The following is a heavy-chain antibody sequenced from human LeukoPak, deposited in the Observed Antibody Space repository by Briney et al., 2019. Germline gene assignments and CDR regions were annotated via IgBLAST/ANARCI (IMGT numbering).Heavy chain of an antibody. CDR1: GGSFSGYY. CDR3: ARDRRKQWLVPQNWFAP. Sequence: PSETLSLTCAVYGGSFSGYYWSWIRQPPGKGLEWIGEISHSGSTNYNPSLKSRVTISVDTSKNQFSLKLSSVTAADTAVYYCARDRRKQWLVPQNWFAPWGKGPRVTVSS. CDR2: ISHSGST. D-gene: IGHD6-19*01. J-gene: IGHJ5*02. V-gene: IGHV4-34*01.